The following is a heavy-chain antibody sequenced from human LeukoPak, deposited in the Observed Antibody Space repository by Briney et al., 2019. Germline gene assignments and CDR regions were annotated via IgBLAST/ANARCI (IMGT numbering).Heavy chain of an antibody. CDR3: ARRDYYGSGSYSN. CDR1: GGSFSGYY. CDR2: INHSGST. V-gene: IGHV4-34*01. J-gene: IGHJ4*02. D-gene: IGHD3-10*01. Sequence: SETLSLTCAVYGGSFSGYYWSWIRQPPGKGLEWIGEINHSGSTNYNPSLKSRVTISVGTFKNQFSLKLSSVTAADTAVYYCARRDYYGSGSYSNWGQGTLVTVSS.